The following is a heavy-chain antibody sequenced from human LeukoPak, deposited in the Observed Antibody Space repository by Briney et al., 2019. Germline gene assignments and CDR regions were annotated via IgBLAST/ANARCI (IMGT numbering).Heavy chain of an antibody. CDR2: IKQDGSGK. CDR1: GFALSSYW. V-gene: IGHV3-7*01. J-gene: IGHJ6*03. Sequence: PGGSLRLSCAASGFALSSYWMSWVRQAPGKGLEWVANIKQDGSGKYYVDSVKGRFTIPRDNAKNSLYLQMNSLRAEDTAVYYCARTSYYYMDVWGKGTTVTVSS. CDR3: ARTSYYYMDV.